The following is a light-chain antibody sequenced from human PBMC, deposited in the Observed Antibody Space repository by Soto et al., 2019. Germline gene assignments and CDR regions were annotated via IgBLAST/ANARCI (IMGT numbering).Light chain of an antibody. CDR3: CSYAGSRAYVV. Sequence: QSALTQPASVSGSPGQSITISCTGTSSDVGSYNLVSWYQQHPGKAPKLMIYEVSKRPSGVSNRVSGSKSGNTASLTISGLQSEDEADYYCCSYAGSRAYVVFGGGTKLTVL. CDR2: EVS. J-gene: IGLJ2*01. CDR1: SSDVGSYNL. V-gene: IGLV2-23*02.